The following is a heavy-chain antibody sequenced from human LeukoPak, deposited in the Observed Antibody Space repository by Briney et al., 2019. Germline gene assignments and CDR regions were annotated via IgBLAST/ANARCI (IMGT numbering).Heavy chain of an antibody. J-gene: IGHJ4*02. Sequence: PGGSLRLSCSASGFTFSSYAMHWVRQTPGKGLEYVSSISSNGGSTYYADSVKGRFTISGDNSKNTLFLQMSSLRTEDTAVYYCASPYSGYDYNFDHWGQGTLVTVSS. V-gene: IGHV3-64D*06. CDR2: ISSNGGST. CDR3: ASPYSGYDYNFDH. D-gene: IGHD5-12*01. CDR1: GFTFSSYA.